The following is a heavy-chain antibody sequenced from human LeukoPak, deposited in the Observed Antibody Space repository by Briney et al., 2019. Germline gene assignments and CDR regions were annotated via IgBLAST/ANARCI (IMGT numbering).Heavy chain of an antibody. D-gene: IGHD3-10*01. CDR2: IYSDGST. Sequence: PGGSLRFSCAASGFTVSTNYMTWVRQAPGKGLEWVSFIYSDGSTYYADSVKGRFTISRDNSKNTLYLQMNSLRAEDTAVYYCAREWRGSVDAFDIWGQGIMVTVSS. V-gene: IGHV3-53*01. CDR3: AREWRGSVDAFDI. CDR1: GFTVSTNY. J-gene: IGHJ3*02.